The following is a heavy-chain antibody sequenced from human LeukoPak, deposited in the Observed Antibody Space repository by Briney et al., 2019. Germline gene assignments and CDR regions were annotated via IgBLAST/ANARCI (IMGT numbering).Heavy chain of an antibody. Sequence: GRSLRLPCAASGFTFDDYAMHWVRQAPGKGLEWVSGISWNSGSIGYADSVRGRFTISRDNAKNSLYLQMNSLRAEDTALYYCAKVRGYSYGHFDYWGQGTLVTVSS. CDR2: ISWNSGSI. CDR3: AKVRGYSYGHFDY. V-gene: IGHV3-9*01. J-gene: IGHJ4*02. D-gene: IGHD5-18*01. CDR1: GFTFDDYA.